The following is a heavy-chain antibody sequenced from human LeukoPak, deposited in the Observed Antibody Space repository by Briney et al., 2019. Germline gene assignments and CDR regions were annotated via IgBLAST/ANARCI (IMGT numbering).Heavy chain of an antibody. CDR3: ARQLTLDDAFDI. CDR2: IYYSGST. J-gene: IGHJ3*02. CDR1: GGSISSSSYY. Sequence: SETLSLTCTVSGGSISSSSYYWGWIRQPPGKGLEWIGSIYYSGSTYYNPSLKSRVTISVDTSKNQFSLKLSSVTAADTAVYYCARQLTLDDAFDIWGQGTMVTVSS. D-gene: IGHD3-16*01. V-gene: IGHV4-39*01.